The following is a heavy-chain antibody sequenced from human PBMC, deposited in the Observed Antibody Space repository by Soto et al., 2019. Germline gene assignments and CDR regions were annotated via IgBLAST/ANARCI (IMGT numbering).Heavy chain of an antibody. CDR3: ARDRLHTSSSITFDY. D-gene: IGHD6-6*01. CDR2: INPKSGDT. J-gene: IGHJ4*02. CDR1: GYIFTAYY. V-gene: IGHV1-2*02. Sequence: ASVKVSCKASGYIFTAYYIQWVRQAPGQGLEWMGWINPKSGDTKYAQKFQGRVTMTRDTSTNTAYMELRSLRSDDTAVYYCARDRLHTSSSITFDYWGQGALVTVSS.